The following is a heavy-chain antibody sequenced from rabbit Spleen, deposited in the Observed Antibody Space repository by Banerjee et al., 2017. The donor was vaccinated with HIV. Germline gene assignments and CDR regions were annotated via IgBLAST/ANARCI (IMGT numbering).Heavy chain of an antibody. CDR1: GFSFSSSYW. Sequence: QEQLEESGGDLVKPEGSLTLTCTASGFSFSSSYWICWVRQAPGKGLEWIACIYAGSSVYTYYASWAKGRFTISSTSSTTVTLQMTSLTAADTATYFCARGSAAMTMVITGYYFNLWGPGTLVTVS. CDR3: ARGSAAMTMVITGYYFNL. V-gene: IGHV1S45*01. J-gene: IGHJ4*02. CDR2: IYAGSSVYT. D-gene: IGHD2-1*01.